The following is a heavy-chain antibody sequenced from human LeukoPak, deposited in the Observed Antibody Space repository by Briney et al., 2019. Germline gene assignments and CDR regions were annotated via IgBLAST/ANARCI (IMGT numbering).Heavy chain of an antibody. J-gene: IGHJ4*02. D-gene: IGHD4-17*01. CDR3: AREKYGDYGSNYFDY. V-gene: IGHV4-30-2*01. Sequence: SQTLSLTRAVSGGSISSGGYSWSWIRQPPGKGLEWIGYIYRSGSTYYNPSLKSRVTISVDRSKNQFSLKLSSVTAADTAVYYCAREKYGDYGSNYFDYWGQGTLVTVSS. CDR1: GGSISSGGYS. CDR2: IYRSGST.